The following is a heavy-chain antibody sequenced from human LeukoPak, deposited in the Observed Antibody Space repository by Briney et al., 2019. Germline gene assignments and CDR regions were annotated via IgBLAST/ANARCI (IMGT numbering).Heavy chain of an antibody. Sequence: GGSLRLSCASSGFNFGAYWMSWVRQAPGKGLEWVATIKQDESEKYYVDSVKGRFTISRDNAKNSLYLQMNSLRAEDTAVYYCAKGAKRVVGATTHWIDPWGQGTLVTVSS. V-gene: IGHV3-7*01. CDR2: IKQDESEK. CDR3: AKGAKRVVGATTHWIDP. D-gene: IGHD1-26*01. CDR1: GFNFGAYW. J-gene: IGHJ5*02.